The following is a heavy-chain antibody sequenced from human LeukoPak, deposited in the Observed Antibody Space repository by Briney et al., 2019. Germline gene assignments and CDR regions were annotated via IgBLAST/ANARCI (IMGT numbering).Heavy chain of an antibody. J-gene: IGHJ6*03. D-gene: IGHD6-19*01. V-gene: IGHV1-18*01. CDR3: ARAGYYYYYMDV. CDR1: TSH. Sequence: ASVKVSCKATSHISWVRQAPGQGLEWMGWIGTYGGDTYYAQKFQGRVTITTDESTSTAYMELSSLRSEDTAVYYCARAGYYYYYMDVWGKGTTVTVSS. CDR2: IGTYGGDT.